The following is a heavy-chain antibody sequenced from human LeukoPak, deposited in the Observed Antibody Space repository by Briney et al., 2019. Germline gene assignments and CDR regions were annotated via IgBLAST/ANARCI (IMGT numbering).Heavy chain of an antibody. CDR2: IVVGSGNT. CDR1: GFTFTSSA. D-gene: IGHD3-10*01. CDR3: AADHYYGSGSYLYNY. Sequence: ASVKVSCKASGFTFTSSAVQWVRHARGERVEWIGWIVVGSGNTNYAQKFQERVTITRDMSTSTAYMELSSLRSEDTAVYYCAADHYYGSGSYLYNYWGQGTLVTVSS. J-gene: IGHJ4*02. V-gene: IGHV1-58*01.